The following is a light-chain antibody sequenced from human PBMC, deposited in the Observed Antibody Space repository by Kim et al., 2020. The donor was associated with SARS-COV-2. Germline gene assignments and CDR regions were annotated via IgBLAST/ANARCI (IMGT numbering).Light chain of an antibody. Sequence: LGASVKLTCTLSSGHSRYAIAWHQQQPEKGPRYLMKLNSDGSHSKGDGIPDRFSGSSSGAERYLTISSLQSEDEADYYCQTWGTDVFGGGTQLTVL. V-gene: IGLV4-69*01. J-gene: IGLJ3*02. CDR3: QTWGTDV. CDR2: LNSDGSH. CDR1: SGHSRYA.